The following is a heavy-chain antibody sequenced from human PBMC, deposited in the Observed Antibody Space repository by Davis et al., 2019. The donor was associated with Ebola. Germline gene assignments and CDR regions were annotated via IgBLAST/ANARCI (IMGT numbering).Heavy chain of an antibody. CDR3: ARREKYYYDSSGYYARGYYYYGMDV. Sequence: GESLKISCKGSGYSFTSYWISWVRQMPGKGLEWMGRIDPSDSYTNYSPSFQGHVTISADKSISTAYLQWSSLKASDTAMYYCARREKYYYDSSGYYARGYYYYGMDVWGQGTTVTVSS. J-gene: IGHJ6*02. CDR1: GYSFTSYW. D-gene: IGHD3-22*01. CDR2: IDPSDSYT. V-gene: IGHV5-10-1*01.